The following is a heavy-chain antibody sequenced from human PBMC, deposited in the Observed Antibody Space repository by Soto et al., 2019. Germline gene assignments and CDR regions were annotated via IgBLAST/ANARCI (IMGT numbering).Heavy chain of an antibody. CDR2: IYYSGST. J-gene: IGHJ4*02. D-gene: IGHD1-26*01. Sequence: SETLSLTCTVSGGSVSSGSYYWSWIRQPPGKGLEWIGYIYYSGSTNYNPSLKSRATISVGTPKNQFSLKLSSVTAADTAVYYGAGGAGLELLFDYWAQGTLVAVSS. CDR3: AGGAGLELLFDY. V-gene: IGHV4-61*01. CDR1: GGSVSSGSYY.